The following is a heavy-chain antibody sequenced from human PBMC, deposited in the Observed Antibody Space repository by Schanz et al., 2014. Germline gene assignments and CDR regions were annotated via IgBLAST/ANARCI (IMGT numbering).Heavy chain of an antibody. CDR2: ISYDGSNK. CDR3: ARPLGPNYYYYGLDV. J-gene: IGHJ6*02. Sequence: VQLVESGGGVVQPGRSLTLSCAASRFTFSSYDMHWVRQAPGKGVEWVALISYDGSNKDSADSVKGRFTISRDNAKNELYLQMNSLRAEDTAVYYCARPLGPNYYYYGLDVWGQGTTVTVSS. CDR1: RFTFSSYD. V-gene: IGHV3-30*03.